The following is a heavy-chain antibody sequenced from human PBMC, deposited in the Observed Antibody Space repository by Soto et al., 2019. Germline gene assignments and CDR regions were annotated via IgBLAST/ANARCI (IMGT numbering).Heavy chain of an antibody. Sequence: ASVKVSCKASGGTFSSYTISWVRQAPGQGLEWMGRIIPILGIANYAQKFQGRVTITADKSTSTAYMELSSLRSEDTAVYYCARDVGDYNNWFDPWGQGTLVTVS. V-gene: IGHV1-69*04. CDR2: IIPILGIA. J-gene: IGHJ5*02. CDR1: GGTFSSYT. CDR3: ARDVGDYNNWFDP. D-gene: IGHD4-17*01.